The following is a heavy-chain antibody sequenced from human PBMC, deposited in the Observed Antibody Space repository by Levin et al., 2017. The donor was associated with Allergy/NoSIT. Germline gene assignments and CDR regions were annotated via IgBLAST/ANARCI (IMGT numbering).Heavy chain of an antibody. V-gene: IGHV4-59*01. CDR3: ARDGYTAIDS. CDR1: GGSMGTYY. CDR2: VYHNGDT. J-gene: IGHJ4*02. D-gene: IGHD5-24*01. Sequence: SETLSLTCTVSGGSMGTYYWSWIRQSPGRVLEWIGYVYHNGDTRYNPSLKSRVAISVDTSKNQFFLKLRSVAASDTAVYHCARDGYTAIDSWGQGVLVTVSS.